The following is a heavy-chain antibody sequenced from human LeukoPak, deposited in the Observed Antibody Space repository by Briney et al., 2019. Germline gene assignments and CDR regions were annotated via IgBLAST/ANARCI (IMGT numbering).Heavy chain of an antibody. CDR1: GYTFTGYY. J-gene: IGHJ1*01. D-gene: IGHD3-22*01. CDR3: AKPAYDSSDDEYFQH. CDR2: INPHSGDT. Sequence: ASVKVSCKASGYTFTGYYMHWVRQAPGQGLEWMGWINPHSGDTNYAQKFQGRVTMTSDTSISTSYMELRRLRSDDTAVYYCAKPAYDSSDDEYFQHWGQGTLVTVSS. V-gene: IGHV1-2*02.